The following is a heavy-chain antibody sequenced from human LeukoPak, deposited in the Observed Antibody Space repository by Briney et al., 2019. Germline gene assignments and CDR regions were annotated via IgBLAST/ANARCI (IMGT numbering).Heavy chain of an antibody. CDR1: GFTFSSYG. CDR2: INTDGSST. Sequence: GGSLRLSCAASGFTFSSYGMHWVRQAPGKGLVWVSRINTDGSSTSYADSVKGRFTISRDNAKNTLYLQMNSLRAEDTAVYYCARDLEKVQGYYDSSGYSGGCWFDPWGQGTLVTVSS. J-gene: IGHJ5*02. V-gene: IGHV3-74*01. D-gene: IGHD3-22*01. CDR3: ARDLEKVQGYYDSSGYSGGCWFDP.